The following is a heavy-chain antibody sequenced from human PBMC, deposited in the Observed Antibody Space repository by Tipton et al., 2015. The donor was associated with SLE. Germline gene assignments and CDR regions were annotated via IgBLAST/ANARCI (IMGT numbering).Heavy chain of an antibody. D-gene: IGHD1-26*01. CDR3: ARGLRSGVVGTTPGY. CDR1: GGSFSGYY. Sequence: TLSLTCAVYGGSFSGYYWSWIRQPPGKGLEWIGEINHSGGTNYNPSLKSRVTISVDTSKNQFSLKLSSVTAADTAVYYCARGLRSGVVGTTPGYWGQGTLVTVSS. CDR2: INHSGGT. J-gene: IGHJ4*02. V-gene: IGHV4-34*01.